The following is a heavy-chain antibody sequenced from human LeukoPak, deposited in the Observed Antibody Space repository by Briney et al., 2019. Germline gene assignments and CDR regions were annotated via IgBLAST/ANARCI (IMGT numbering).Heavy chain of an antibody. V-gene: IGHV3-23*01. Sequence: GGTLRLSCAASGFTFSSYGMSWVRQAPGKGLERVSAISGSGGSTYYADSVKGRFTISRDNSKNTLYLQMNSLRAEDTAVYYCAKREGSGSYYTDYYYYYYMDVWGKGTTVTISS. J-gene: IGHJ6*03. CDR2: ISGSGGST. CDR3: AKREGSGSYYTDYYYYYYMDV. D-gene: IGHD3-10*01. CDR1: GFTFSSYG.